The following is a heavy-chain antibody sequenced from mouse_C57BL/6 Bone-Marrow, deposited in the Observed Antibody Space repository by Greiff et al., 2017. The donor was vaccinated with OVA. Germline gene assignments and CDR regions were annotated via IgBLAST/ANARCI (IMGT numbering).Heavy chain of an antibody. V-gene: IGHV2-2*01. Sequence: VQLQESGPGLVQPSQSLSITCTVSGFSLTSYGVHWVRQSPGKGLEWLGVIWSGGSTDYNAAFISRLSISKDNSKSQVFFKMNSLQADDTAIYYCARIAYYSNPYYFDYWGQGTTLTVSS. CDR1: GFSLTSYG. D-gene: IGHD2-5*01. J-gene: IGHJ2*01. CDR2: IWSGGST. CDR3: ARIAYYSNPYYFDY.